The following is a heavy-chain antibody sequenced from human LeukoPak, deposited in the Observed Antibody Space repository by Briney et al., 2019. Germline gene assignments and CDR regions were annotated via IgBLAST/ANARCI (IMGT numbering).Heavy chain of an antibody. Sequence: SETLSLTCTVSGGSISSSSYYWSWIRQPPGTGLEWIGEINHSGSTNHNPSLKSRVTISVDTSKNQFSLKLSSVTAADTAVYYCARISPGIAVAGIGAPYYYYYMDVWGKGTTVTVSS. CDR1: GGSISSSSYY. V-gene: IGHV4-39*07. J-gene: IGHJ6*03. D-gene: IGHD6-19*01. CDR2: INHSGST. CDR3: ARISPGIAVAGIGAPYYYYYMDV.